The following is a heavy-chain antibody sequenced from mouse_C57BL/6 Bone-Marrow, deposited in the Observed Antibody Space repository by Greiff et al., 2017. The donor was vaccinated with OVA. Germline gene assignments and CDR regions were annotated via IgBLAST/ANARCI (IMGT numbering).Heavy chain of an antibody. V-gene: IGHV1-64*01. CDR1: GYTFTSYW. CDR3: ARFRYGSSYYFDY. CDR2: IHPNSGST. J-gene: IGHJ2*01. Sequence: VQLQQPGAELVKPGASVKLSCKASGYTFTSYWMHWVKQRPGQGLEWIGMIHPNSGSTNYNEKFKSKATLTVDKSSSTAYMQLSSLTSEDSAVYYCARFRYGSSYYFDYWGQGTTLTVSS. D-gene: IGHD1-1*01.